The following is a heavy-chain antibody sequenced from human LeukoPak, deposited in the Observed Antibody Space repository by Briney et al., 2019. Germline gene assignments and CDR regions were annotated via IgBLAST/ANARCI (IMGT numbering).Heavy chain of an antibody. CDR1: GGSISSSNW. CDR3: ARFCSGGSCPAPLYYYYGMDV. Sequence: SETLSLTCAVSGGSISSSNWWSWVRQPPGKGLEWIGEIYHSGSTNYNPSLKSRVTISVDKSKNQFSLKLSSVTAADTAVYYCARFCSGGSCPAPLYYYYGMDVWGQGTTVTVSS. D-gene: IGHD2-15*01. CDR2: IYHSGST. V-gene: IGHV4-4*02. J-gene: IGHJ6*02.